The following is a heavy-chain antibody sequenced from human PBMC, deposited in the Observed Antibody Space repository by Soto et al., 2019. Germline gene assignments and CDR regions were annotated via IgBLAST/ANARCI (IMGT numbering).Heavy chain of an antibody. V-gene: IGHV1-8*01. CDR3: AREGCSGGSCYSAFDF. CDR1: GYTFTSYD. Sequence: GASVKVSCKASGYTFTSYDINWVRQATGQGLEWMGWMNPNSGNTGYAQKFQGRVTMTRNTSISTAYMELSSLRSEDTAVYYCAREGCSGGSCYSAFDFWGQGTLVTVSS. CDR2: MNPNSGNT. J-gene: IGHJ4*02. D-gene: IGHD2-15*01.